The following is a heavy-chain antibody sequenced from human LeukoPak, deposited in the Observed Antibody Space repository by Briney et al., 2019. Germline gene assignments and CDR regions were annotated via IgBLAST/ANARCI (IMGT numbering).Heavy chain of an antibody. Sequence: GGSLRLSCAASGFTFSAYAMSWVRQAPGKGLEWASAISGSGDTTNSADSVKGRFTISRDNSKNLLYLHMNSLRAEDTAVYYCAKPSVGGATGFDSWGQGTLVTVSS. J-gene: IGHJ4*02. CDR1: GFTFSAYA. CDR3: AKPSVGGATGFDS. V-gene: IGHV3-23*01. D-gene: IGHD1-26*01. CDR2: ISGSGDTT.